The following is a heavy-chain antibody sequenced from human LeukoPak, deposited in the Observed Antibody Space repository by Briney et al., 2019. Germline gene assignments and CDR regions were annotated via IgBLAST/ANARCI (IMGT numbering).Heavy chain of an antibody. D-gene: IGHD3-22*01. V-gene: IGHV4-31*03. J-gene: IGHJ4*02. CDR3: AREGYDSSYYYYLDY. CDR2: IYYRGCT. Sequence: PSQTLSLTCNVSGGSISSGDYYWSWIRQHPGKGLEWVGNIYYRGCTYYNTSLKSRVTISVDTSKSQFSLKLSSVTAADTAVYYCAREGYDSSYYYYLDYWGQGTLVTVSS. CDR1: GGSISSGDYY.